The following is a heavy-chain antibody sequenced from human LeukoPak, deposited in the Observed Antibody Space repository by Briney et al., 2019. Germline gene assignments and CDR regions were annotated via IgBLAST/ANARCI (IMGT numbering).Heavy chain of an antibody. CDR3: ARGFSMVRGVIVGY. CDR1: GYTFTSYD. J-gene: IGHJ4*02. D-gene: IGHD3-10*01. CDR2: MNPNSGNT. Sequence: ASVKVSCKVSGYTFTSYDINLVRQATAQGLEWMGWMNPNSGNTGYAQKFQGRVTMTRNTSISTAYMELSSLRSEDTAVYYCARGFSMVRGVIVGYWGQGTLVTVSS. V-gene: IGHV1-8*01.